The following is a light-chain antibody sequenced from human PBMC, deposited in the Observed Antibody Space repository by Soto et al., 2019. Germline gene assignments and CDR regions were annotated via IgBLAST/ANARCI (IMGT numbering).Light chain of an antibody. V-gene: IGKV3-15*01. J-gene: IGKJ5*01. CDR2: GAS. Sequence: EVLMTQSPATQTPSPGDRAPISCMASQSVTRKLAWYQQTPGQAPRLLIYGASIRATGIPARFSGSGSGTEFTLTISSLQSEDFAVYYCQQYNNWPPITFGQGTRLEI. CDR1: QSVTRK. CDR3: QQYNNWPPIT.